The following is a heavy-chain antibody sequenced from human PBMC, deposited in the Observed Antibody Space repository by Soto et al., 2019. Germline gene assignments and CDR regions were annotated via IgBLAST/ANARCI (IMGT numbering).Heavy chain of an antibody. CDR3: ARMPSNTYTVYYFEY. V-gene: IGHV4-61*01. Sequence: SETLSLTCTVSCGSVSSGSYYWSWIRQPPGKGLEWIGYIYYSGSTNYNPSLKSRVTISVDTSKNQFPLKLSSVTAADTAVYYCARMPSNTYTVYYFEYWGQGTMVTVSS. CDR1: CGSVSSGSYY. D-gene: IGHD2-2*02. CDR2: IYYSGST. J-gene: IGHJ4*02.